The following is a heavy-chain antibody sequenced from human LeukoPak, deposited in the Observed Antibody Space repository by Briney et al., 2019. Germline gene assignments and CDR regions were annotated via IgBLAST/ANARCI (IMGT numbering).Heavy chain of an antibody. CDR3: ARGRMAGTYVFDY. J-gene: IGHJ4*02. CDR1: GFSFNTYA. V-gene: IGHV3-23*01. D-gene: IGHD6-19*01. CDR2: ISNTGGST. Sequence: GGSLRLSCAASGFSFNTYAMSWVRQAPGKGLEWVSAISNTGGSTYYADSVKGRFTISRDKSKNTLSLQTNSLRAEDTAVYYCARGRMAGTYVFDYWGQGTLVTVSS.